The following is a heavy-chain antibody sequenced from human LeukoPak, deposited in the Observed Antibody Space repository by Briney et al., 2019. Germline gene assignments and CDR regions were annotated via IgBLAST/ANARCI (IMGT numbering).Heavy chain of an antibody. V-gene: IGHV3-9*01. CDR2: ISWNSGSI. J-gene: IGHJ4*02. D-gene: IGHD6-13*01. CDR1: GFTFDDYA. Sequence: PGGSLRLSCAASGFTFDDYAMHWVRQAPGKGLEWVSGISWNSGSIGYADSVKGGFTISRDNAKNSLYLQMNSLRAEDTALYYCAKDIEVAAAGPYYFDYWGQGTLVTVSS. CDR3: AKDIEVAAAGPYYFDY.